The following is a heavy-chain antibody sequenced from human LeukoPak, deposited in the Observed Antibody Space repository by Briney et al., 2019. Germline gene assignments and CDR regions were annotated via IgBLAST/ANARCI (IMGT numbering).Heavy chain of an antibody. D-gene: IGHD6-6*01. J-gene: IGHJ3*02. Sequence: PSETLSLTCNVSGGSMSNIYYWGWIRPPPGKGLEWIGNIFYSGITYYNPSLRSRVTIAIDTSKSQFSLKLTSVTAADTAVYYCARSSSDAFDIWGQGTMVTVSS. CDR3: ARSSSDAFDI. CDR1: GGSMSNIYY. CDR2: IFYSGIT. V-gene: IGHV4-39*01.